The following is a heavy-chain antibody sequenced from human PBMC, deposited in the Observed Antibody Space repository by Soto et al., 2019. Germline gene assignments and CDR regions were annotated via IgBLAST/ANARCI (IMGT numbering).Heavy chain of an antibody. CDR1: GGSISSYY. CDR2: IYYSGST. Sequence: TSETLSLTCTVSGGSISSYYWSWIRQPPGKGLEWIGYIYYSGSTNYNPSLKSRVTISVDTSKNQFSLKLSSVTAADTAVYYCARTWDKYDILTGYFPWYFDYWGQGTLVT. J-gene: IGHJ4*02. V-gene: IGHV4-59*08. CDR3: ARTWDKYDILTGYFPWYFDY. D-gene: IGHD3-9*01.